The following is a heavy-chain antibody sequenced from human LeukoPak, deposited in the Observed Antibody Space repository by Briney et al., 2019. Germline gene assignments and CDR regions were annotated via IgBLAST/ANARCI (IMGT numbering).Heavy chain of an antibody. CDR3: ARDSVVRGVDQGWFDP. D-gene: IGHD3-10*01. J-gene: IGHJ5*02. V-gene: IGHV4-61*01. CDR2: IYYSGST. CDR1: GGSVSSGSYY. Sequence: SESLSLTCTVSGGSVSSGSYYWSWIRQPPGKGLEWIGYIYYSGSTNYNPSLKSRVTISVDTSKNQFSLKLSSVTAADTAVYYCARDSVVRGVDQGWFDPWGQGTLVTVSS.